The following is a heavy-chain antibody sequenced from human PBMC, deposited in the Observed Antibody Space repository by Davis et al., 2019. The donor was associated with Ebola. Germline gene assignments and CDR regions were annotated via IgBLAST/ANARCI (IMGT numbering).Heavy chain of an antibody. J-gene: IGHJ4*02. D-gene: IGHD3-3*01. Sequence: AASVKVSCKASGYTFSSYDINWVRQATGQGLEWMGWMNPNSGNTGYAQKFQGRVTITRDTSASTAYMELSSLRSEDTAVYYCARARDFWSGYYIPFFDYWGQGTLVTVSS. CDR1: GYTFSSYD. CDR3: ARARDFWSGYYIPFFDY. CDR2: MNPNSGNT. V-gene: IGHV1-8*03.